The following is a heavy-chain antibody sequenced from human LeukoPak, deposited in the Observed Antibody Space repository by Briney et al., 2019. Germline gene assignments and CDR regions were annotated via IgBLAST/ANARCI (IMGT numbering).Heavy chain of an antibody. V-gene: IGHV3-64*01. Sequence: GGSLRLSCAASGFPFSSYAMHWVRQAPGKGLEYVSAISSNGGRTSYANSVKGRFTISRDNSKNTLYLQMGSLRAEDMAVYYCARSSIVVVSILDYWGQGTLVTVSS. CDR3: ARSSIVVVSILDY. CDR1: GFPFSSYA. J-gene: IGHJ4*02. D-gene: IGHD2-2*01. CDR2: ISSNGGRT.